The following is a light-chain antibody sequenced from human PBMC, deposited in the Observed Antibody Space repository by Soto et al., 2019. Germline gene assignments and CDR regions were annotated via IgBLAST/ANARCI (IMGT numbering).Light chain of an antibody. J-gene: IGKJ4*01. CDR2: DSS. V-gene: IGKV3-11*02. CDR3: QRRSNWPLT. Sequence: EIVLTQSPVTLSLSPGDRASLSCRASQSITTYLAWYQHKPGQSPRLLIYDSSTGATGTPARFSGSGSGRDFTLTISRLETEEVGGYYCQRRSNWPLTFGGGTKVEIK. CDR1: QSITTY.